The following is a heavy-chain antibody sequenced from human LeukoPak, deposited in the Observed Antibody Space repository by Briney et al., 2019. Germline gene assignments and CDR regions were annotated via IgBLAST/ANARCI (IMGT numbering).Heavy chain of an antibody. V-gene: IGHV1-18*01. CDR1: GYRFTSYG. CDR3: ARRAGALNPFDY. D-gene: IGHD1-14*01. J-gene: IGHJ4*02. CDR2: ISAYNGNT. Sequence: ASVKVSCKASGYRFTSYGITWVRQAPGQGLEWIGWISAYNGNTNYAQKLQGRVTMTTDTSTSTAYMELRNLRSDDTAVYYCARRAGALNPFDYRGQGTLVTVSS.